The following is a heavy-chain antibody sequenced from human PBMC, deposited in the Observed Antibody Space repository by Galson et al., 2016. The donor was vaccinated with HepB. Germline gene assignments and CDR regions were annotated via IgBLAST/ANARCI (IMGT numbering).Heavy chain of an antibody. D-gene: IGHD6-13*01. V-gene: IGHV3-48*02. CDR1: GFTFSSYS. CDR3: ARHSRPELGIEPPGTRWFDP. J-gene: IGHJ5*02. Sequence: SLRLSCAASGFTFSSYSMNWVRQAPGKGLEWISYISNTRSVIHYADSVKGRFTISRDNVNNSLYLQMNSLRDEDTAVYYCARHSRPELGIEPPGTRWFDPWGQGTLVTVSS. CDR2: ISNTRSVI.